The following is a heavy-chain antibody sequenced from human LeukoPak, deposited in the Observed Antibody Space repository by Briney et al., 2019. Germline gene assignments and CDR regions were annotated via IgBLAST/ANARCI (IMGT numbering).Heavy chain of an antibody. V-gene: IGHV3-53*01. Sequence: GGSLRLSCAASGFTVSSNYMSWVRQAPGKGLEWVSVIYSGGSTYYADSVKGRFTISRDNSKNTLYLQVNSLRAEDTAVYYCAREYYYDILTGSHWFDPWGQGTLVTVSS. D-gene: IGHD3-9*01. CDR1: GFTVSSNY. J-gene: IGHJ5*02. CDR2: IYSGGST. CDR3: AREYYYDILTGSHWFDP.